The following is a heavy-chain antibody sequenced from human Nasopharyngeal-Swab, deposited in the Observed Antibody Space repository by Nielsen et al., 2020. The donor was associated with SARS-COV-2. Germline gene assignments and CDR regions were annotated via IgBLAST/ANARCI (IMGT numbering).Heavy chain of an antibody. D-gene: IGHD3-22*01. Sequence: GGPLRLSCAASGLTFSGHWMTWVCQSPWKGLEWVANIKPDGSEKYYVDSVKGRFTISRDNAKNSLYLQMNNLRADDAAVYYSASRPADTNYYAVFDYWGQGALVTVSS. CDR1: GLTFSGHW. CDR2: IKPDGSEK. CDR3: ASRPADTNYYAVFDY. J-gene: IGHJ4*02. V-gene: IGHV3-7*03.